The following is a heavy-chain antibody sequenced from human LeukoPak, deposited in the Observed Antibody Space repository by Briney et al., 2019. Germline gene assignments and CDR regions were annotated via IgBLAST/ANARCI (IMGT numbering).Heavy chain of an antibody. J-gene: IGHJ5*02. V-gene: IGHV1-18*01. CDR3: ARDADTAMVSVWFDP. CDR2: ISAYNGNT. CDR1: GYTFTSYA. Sequence: ASVKVSCKASGYTFTSYAMHWVRQAPGQRLEWMGWISAYNGNTNYAQKLQGRVTMTTDTSTSTAYMELRSLRSDDTAVYYCARDADTAMVSVWFDPWGQGTLVTVSS. D-gene: IGHD5-18*01.